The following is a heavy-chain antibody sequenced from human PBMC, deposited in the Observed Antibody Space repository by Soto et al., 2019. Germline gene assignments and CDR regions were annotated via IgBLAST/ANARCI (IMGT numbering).Heavy chain of an antibody. Sequence: QVQLVESGGGVVQPGRSLRLSCAASGFTFSGYGMHWVRQAPGKGLERVAVIWYDGSNENYADTVKGRFTISRDNSKNTLYLQMMSLRDEDTAVYYCARRFSSGWYADYWGQGTLVTVSS. CDR3: ARRFSSGWYADY. D-gene: IGHD6-19*01. J-gene: IGHJ4*02. CDR1: GFTFSGYG. CDR2: IWYDGSNE. V-gene: IGHV3-33*01.